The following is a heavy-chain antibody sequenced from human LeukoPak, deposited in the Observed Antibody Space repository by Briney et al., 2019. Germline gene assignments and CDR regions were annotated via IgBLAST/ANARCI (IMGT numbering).Heavy chain of an antibody. CDR2: VYTSGST. D-gene: IGHD2-15*01. CDR3: AREIGYCAGGSCYFGAFDM. Sequence: SETLSLTCTLSSGSLSSSYWSWIRQPAGKGLEWIGRVYTSGSTNYNPSLKSRVAMSVDTSKNQFSLDLTSVTAADTAVYFCAREIGYCAGGSCYFGAFDMWGQGTKVRVSS. CDR1: SGSLSSSY. J-gene: IGHJ3*02. V-gene: IGHV4-4*07.